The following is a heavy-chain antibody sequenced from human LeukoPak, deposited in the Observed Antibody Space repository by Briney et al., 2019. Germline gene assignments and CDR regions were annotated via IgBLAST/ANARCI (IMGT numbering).Heavy chain of an antibody. CDR2: ISGSGGST. Sequence: PGGSLRLSCAASGFTFSSYAMSGVRQAPGKGLEWVSAISGSGGSTYYADSVKGRFTISRDNSKNTLYLQMNSLRAEDTAVYYCAKDLWFPNYFDYWGQGTLVTVSS. J-gene: IGHJ4*02. V-gene: IGHV3-23*01. CDR3: AKDLWFPNYFDY. CDR1: GFTFSSYA. D-gene: IGHD2-21*01.